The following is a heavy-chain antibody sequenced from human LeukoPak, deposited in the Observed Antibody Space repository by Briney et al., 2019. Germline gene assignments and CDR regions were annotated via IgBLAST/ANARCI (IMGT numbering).Heavy chain of an antibody. Sequence: SETLSLTCAVYGGSFSGYYWSWIRQPPGKGLEWIGEINHSGSTNYIPSLKSRVTISVDTSKNQFSLKLSSVTAADTAVYYCARGGCSSASCYSILHYYYYMDVWGKGTTVTVSS. D-gene: IGHD2-2*01. CDR3: ARGGCSSASCYSILHYYYYMDV. CDR2: INHSGST. V-gene: IGHV4-34*01. J-gene: IGHJ6*03. CDR1: GGSFSGYY.